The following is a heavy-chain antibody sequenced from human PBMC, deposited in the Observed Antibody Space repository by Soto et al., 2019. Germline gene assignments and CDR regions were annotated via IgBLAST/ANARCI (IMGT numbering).Heavy chain of an antibody. CDR1: GFSFSSYV. V-gene: IGHV3-30*14. CDR3: ARDRGIVVVPAATTFYYYYYGMDV. J-gene: IGHJ6*02. D-gene: IGHD2-2*01. Sequence: PGGSLRLSCTASGFSFSSYVMHWVRQGPGEGLEWVAGISIDGCTTYYADSVKGRFTISRDNSKNTLYLQMNSRRAEDTAVYYCARDRGIVVVPAATTFYYYYYGMDVWGQGTTVTVSS. CDR2: ISIDGCTT.